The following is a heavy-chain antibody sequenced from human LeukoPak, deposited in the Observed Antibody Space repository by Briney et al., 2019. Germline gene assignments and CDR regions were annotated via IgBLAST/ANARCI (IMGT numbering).Heavy chain of an antibody. J-gene: IGHJ3*02. CDR3: ARDSGPADPEAFDI. Sequence: NAGGSLRLSCAASGFTFRTYSMNWVRQAPGKGLEWVSTISSHSIYIYYADSVKGRFTISRDNAKNLLYLQMDSLRADDTAVYYCARDSGPADPEAFDIWGQGTMVTVSS. V-gene: IGHV3-21*01. D-gene: IGHD1-14*01. CDR2: ISSHSIYI. CDR1: GFTFRTYS.